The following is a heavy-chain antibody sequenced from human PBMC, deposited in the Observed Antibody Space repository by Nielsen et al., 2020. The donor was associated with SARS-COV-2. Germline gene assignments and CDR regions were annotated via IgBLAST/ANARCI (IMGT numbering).Heavy chain of an antibody. D-gene: IGHD3-3*01. CDR3: ARARPEWYFNY. V-gene: IGHV1-24*01. J-gene: IGHJ4*02. Sequence: ASVKVSCKVSGYTLTELSMHWVRQAPGKGLEWMGGFDPEDGETIYAQKFQGRVTMTRDTSTSTVYMELSSLRSEDTAVYYCARARPEWYFNYWGQGTLVTASS. CDR1: GYTLTELS. CDR2: FDPEDGET.